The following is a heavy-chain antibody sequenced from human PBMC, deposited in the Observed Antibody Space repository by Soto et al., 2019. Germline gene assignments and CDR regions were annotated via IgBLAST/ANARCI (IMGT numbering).Heavy chain of an antibody. CDR1: GGSISSYY. D-gene: IGHD6-13*01. CDR3: ASGRRIEADETIYYFDY. CDR2: IYYSGST. Sequence: PSEILSLPCTVSGGSISSYYWRWIRQPPGKGLEWIGYIYYSGSTNYNPSLKSRVTISVDTSKNQFSLKLSSVTAADTAVYYCASGRRIEADETIYYFDYWGQGTLVTVSS. V-gene: IGHV4-59*01. J-gene: IGHJ4*02.